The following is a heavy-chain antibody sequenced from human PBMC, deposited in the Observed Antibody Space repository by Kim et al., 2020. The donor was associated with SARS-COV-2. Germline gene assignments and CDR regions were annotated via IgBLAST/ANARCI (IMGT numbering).Heavy chain of an antibody. J-gene: IGHJ4*02. Sequence: GSTYYADSVKGRFTIARDNSKNTLYLQMNSLRAEDTAVYYCAKDRRQLRNWGQGTLVTVSS. D-gene: IGHD6-13*01. CDR2: GST. V-gene: IGHV3-23*01. CDR3: AKDRRQLRN.